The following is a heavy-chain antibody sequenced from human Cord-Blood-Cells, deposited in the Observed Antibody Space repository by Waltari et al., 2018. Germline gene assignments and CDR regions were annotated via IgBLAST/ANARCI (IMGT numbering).Heavy chain of an antibody. CDR3: AKDPAWSGYYYYYYYMDV. CDR1: GFTLCSYA. D-gene: IGHD3-3*01. V-gene: IGHV3-23*01. Sequence: EVQLLESGGGLVQPGGSLRLSCAASGFTLCSYAMSWVRQAPGTGLEWVSAISGSGGSTYYADSVKGRFTISRDNSKNTLYLQMNSLRAEDTAVYYCAKDPAWSGYYYYYYYMDVWGKGTTVTVSS. J-gene: IGHJ6*03. CDR2: ISGSGGST.